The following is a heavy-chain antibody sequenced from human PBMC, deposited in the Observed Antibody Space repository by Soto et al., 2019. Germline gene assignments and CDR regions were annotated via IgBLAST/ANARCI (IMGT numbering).Heavy chain of an antibody. J-gene: IGHJ6*02. D-gene: IGHD1-26*01. V-gene: IGHV1-18*01. Sequence: ASVKVSCKASGYTFTSYGISWVRQAPGQGLEWMGWISAYNGNTNYAQKLQGRVTMTTDKSTSTAYMERRSLRSDDTAVYYCARGFRGRGSLWEPSGYYYGMDVWGQGTTVTVSS. CDR3: ARGFRGRGSLWEPSGYYYGMDV. CDR2: ISAYNGNT. CDR1: GYTFTSYG.